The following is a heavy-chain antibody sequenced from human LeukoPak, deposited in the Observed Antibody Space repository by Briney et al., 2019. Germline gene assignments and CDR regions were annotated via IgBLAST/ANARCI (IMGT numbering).Heavy chain of an antibody. CDR1: GYSISSGYY. Sequence: SETLSLTCAVSGYSISSGYYWGWIRPPPGKGLEWIGSTYHSGSTYYNPSLKSRVTISVDTSKNQFSLKPSSVTAADTAVYYCARAVTLIAAAGDYFDYWGQGTLVTVSS. J-gene: IGHJ4*02. CDR3: ARAVTLIAAAGDYFDY. D-gene: IGHD6-13*01. V-gene: IGHV4-38-2*01. CDR2: TYHSGST.